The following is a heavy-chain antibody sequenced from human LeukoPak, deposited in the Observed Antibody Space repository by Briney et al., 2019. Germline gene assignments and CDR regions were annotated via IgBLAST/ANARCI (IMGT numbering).Heavy chain of an antibody. CDR2: ISGSGENT. V-gene: IGHV3-23*01. J-gene: IGHJ4*03. CDR3: AGGSSSSWYGSTIDY. D-gene: IGHD6-13*01. CDR1: GFTFSSFA. Sequence: GGSLRLSCAASGFTFSSFAMSWVRQAPGKGLEWVSAISGSGENTYYVDSVKGRFTISRDNSKNTLYLQMNSLRAEDTAVYYCAGGSSSSWYGSTIDYWGQGTTVTVSS.